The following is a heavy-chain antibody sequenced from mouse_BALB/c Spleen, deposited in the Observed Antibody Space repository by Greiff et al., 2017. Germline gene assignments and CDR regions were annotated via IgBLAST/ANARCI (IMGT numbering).Heavy chain of an antibody. CDR2: ISYDGSN. J-gene: IGHJ3*01. CDR3: ARDAYDGLAY. V-gene: IGHV3-6*02. CDR1: GYSITSGYY. D-gene: IGHD2-14*01. Sequence: EVKLMESGPGLVKPSQSLSLTCSVTGYSITSGYYWNWIRQFPGNKLEWMGYISYDGSNNYNPSLKNRISITRDTSKNQFFLKLNSVNTEDTATYYCARDAYDGLAYWGQGTLVTVSA.